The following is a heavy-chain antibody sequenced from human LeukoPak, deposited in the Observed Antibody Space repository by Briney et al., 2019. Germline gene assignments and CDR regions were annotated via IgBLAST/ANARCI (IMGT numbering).Heavy chain of an antibody. CDR1: GYTFTDYH. CDR3: ARVRAIAATGTGARYFQD. J-gene: IGHJ1*01. Sequence: ASVKVSCKASGYTFTDYHIYWMRQAPGQGLEWMGWNNPNSGGTNYAQKFQGRVTMTRDTSTNTAYMELSRLRSDDTAAYFCARVRAIAATGTGARYFQDWGQGTLVTVSS. D-gene: IGHD1-1*01. V-gene: IGHV1-2*02. CDR2: NNPNSGGT.